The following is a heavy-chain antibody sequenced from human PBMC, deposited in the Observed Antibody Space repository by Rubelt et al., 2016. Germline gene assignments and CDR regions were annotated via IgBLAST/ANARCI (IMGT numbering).Heavy chain of an antibody. D-gene: IGHD3-16*01. CDR3: AREEGGALGFDY. V-gene: IGHV3-53*04. CDR2: SGGST. Sequence: SGGSTYYADSVKGRFTISRHNSKNTLYLQMNSLRAEDTAVYYCAREEGGALGFDYWGQGTLVTVSS. J-gene: IGHJ4*02.